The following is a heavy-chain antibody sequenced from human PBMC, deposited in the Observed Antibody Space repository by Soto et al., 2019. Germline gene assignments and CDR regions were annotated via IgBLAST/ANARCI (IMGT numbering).Heavy chain of an antibody. Sequence: ETLSLTCTVSGGSISPFYWSWVRQPPGKGLEWIGYLYYSGNTNYNPSLKSRVTISVDASKNQISLRLTSVTAADTAVYYCARVGGVAARTFDYWGQGTVVTVSS. D-gene: IGHD2-15*01. CDR2: LYYSGNT. CDR1: GGSISPFY. CDR3: ARVGGVAARTFDY. J-gene: IGHJ4*02. V-gene: IGHV4-59*01.